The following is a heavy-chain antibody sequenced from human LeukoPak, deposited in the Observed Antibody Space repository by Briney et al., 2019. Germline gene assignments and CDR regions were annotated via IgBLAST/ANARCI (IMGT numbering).Heavy chain of an antibody. CDR2: ISSSSSSYT. V-gene: IGHV3-11*06. CDR1: GFTFSDYY. J-gene: IGHJ4*02. Sequence: GGSLRLSCAASGFTFSDYYMSWIRQAPGKGLEWVSYISSSSSSYTNYADSVKGRFTISRDNAKNSMYLQMNSLRAEDTAVYYCARGSRVWFGELLFDYWGQGTLVTVSS. D-gene: IGHD3-10*01. CDR3: ARGSRVWFGELLFDY.